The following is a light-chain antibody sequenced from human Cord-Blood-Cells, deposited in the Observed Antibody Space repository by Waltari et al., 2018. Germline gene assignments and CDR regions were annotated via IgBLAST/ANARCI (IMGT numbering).Light chain of an antibody. CDR2: DVS. CDR1: SSAVGGYNY. CDR3: SSYTSSSNVV. Sequence: QSALPQPASVSGSPGQSITIPCTGTSSAVGGYNYVSWYQPHPGKAPKLMIYDVSNRPSGVSNRFSGSKSGNTASLTISVLQAEDEADYYCSSYTSSSNVVFGGGTKLTVL. J-gene: IGLJ2*01. V-gene: IGLV2-14*01.